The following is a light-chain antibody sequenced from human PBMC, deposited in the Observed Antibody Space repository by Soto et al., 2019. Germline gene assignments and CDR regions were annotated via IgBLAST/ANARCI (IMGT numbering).Light chain of an antibody. V-gene: IGLV2-14*01. J-gene: IGLJ1*01. CDR3: ISNTSDDDRYV. CDR1: NSDVGIYDF. CDR2: EVS. Sequence: QYALTQPASVSGTPGQSITISCTGSNSDVGIYDFVSWYQHYPGRAPKFIVSEVSHRPSGVSNRFSGSKSGNTASLTISGRQSEEEADYYCISNTSDDDRYVFGTWTKLTAL.